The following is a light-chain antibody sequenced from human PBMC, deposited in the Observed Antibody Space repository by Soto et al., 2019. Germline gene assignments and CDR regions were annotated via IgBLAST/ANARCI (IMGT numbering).Light chain of an antibody. CDR2: DVS. CDR1: SSDIGEYNY. Sequence: LTQPASVSGSPGQSITISCTGTSSDIGEYNYVSWYQQHPLKAPKLLIYDVSNRPSGVSNRFSGSKSGNTASLTISGLQAEDEADYCCSSYSDSSTLVVFGGGTQLSVL. J-gene: IGLJ2*01. CDR3: SSYSDSSTLVV. V-gene: IGLV2-14*03.